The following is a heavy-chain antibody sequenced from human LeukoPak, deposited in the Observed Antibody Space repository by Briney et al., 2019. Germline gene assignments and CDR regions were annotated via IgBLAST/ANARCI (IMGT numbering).Heavy chain of an antibody. CDR2: ISGSAGST. D-gene: IGHD7-27*01. CDR1: GFNFGTYA. CDR3: ARDGEPRYWGSGYYYGMDV. J-gene: IGHJ6*02. V-gene: IGHV3-23*01. Sequence: PGGSLRLPCAASGFNFGTYAMNWVRQAPGKGLEWVSSISGSAGSTYYADSVKGRFTISRDNSKNTLSLQMNSLRADDTAVYYCARDGEPRYWGSGYYYGMDVWGQGATVTVSS.